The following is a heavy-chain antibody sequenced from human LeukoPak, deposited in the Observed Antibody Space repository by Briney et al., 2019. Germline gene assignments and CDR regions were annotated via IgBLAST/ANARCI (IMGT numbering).Heavy chain of an antibody. J-gene: IGHJ3*02. Sequence: GGSLRLSCAASGFTFSSYGMHWVRQAPGKGLEWVAVIWYDGSNKYYADSVKGRFTISRDNSKNTLYLQMNSLRAEDTAVYYCATGRYYYDSSGYRTDAFDIWGQGTMVTVSS. D-gene: IGHD3-22*01. CDR3: ATGRYYYDSSGYRTDAFDI. CDR1: GFTFSSYG. CDR2: IWYDGSNK. V-gene: IGHV3-33*01.